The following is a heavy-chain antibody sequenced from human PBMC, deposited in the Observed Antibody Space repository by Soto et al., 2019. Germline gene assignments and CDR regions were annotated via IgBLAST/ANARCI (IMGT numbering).Heavy chain of an antibody. V-gene: IGHV1-3*01. CDR2: INAGNGNT. CDR3: ARTYYYDSSGYYPHWKY. D-gene: IGHD3-22*01. CDR1: GYTFTSYA. J-gene: IGHJ4*02. Sequence: GASVKVSCKASGYTFTSYAMHWVRQAPGQRLEWMGWINAGNGNTKYSQKFQGRVTITRDTSASTAYMELSSLRSEDTAVYYCARTYYYDSSGYYPHWKYWGQGTLVTVSS.